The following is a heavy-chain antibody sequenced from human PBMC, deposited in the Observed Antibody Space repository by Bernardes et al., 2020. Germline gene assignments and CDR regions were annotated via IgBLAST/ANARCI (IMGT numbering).Heavy chain of an antibody. Sequence: ASVKVSCKASGYTFTSYAMHWVRQAPGQRLEWMGWINAGNGNTKYSQKFQGRVTITRDTSASTAYMELSSLRSEDTAVYYCARDREYYDFWSGYLNWGQGTLVTVSS. CDR1: GYTFTSYA. CDR2: INAGNGNT. V-gene: IGHV1-3*01. J-gene: IGHJ4*02. CDR3: ARDREYYDFWSGYLN. D-gene: IGHD3-3*01.